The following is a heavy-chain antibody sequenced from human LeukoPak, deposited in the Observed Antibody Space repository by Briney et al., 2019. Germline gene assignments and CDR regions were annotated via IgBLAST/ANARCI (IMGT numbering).Heavy chain of an antibody. V-gene: IGHV1-24*01. Sequence: ASVKVSCKVSGYTLTELSMHWVRQAPGKGLEWMGGFDPEDGETIYAQKFQGRVTMTEVTSTDTAYMELSSLRSEDTAVYYCATVLGSSSFLFDYWGQGTLVTVSS. J-gene: IGHJ4*02. D-gene: IGHD6-6*01. CDR3: ATVLGSSSFLFDY. CDR2: FDPEDGET. CDR1: GYTLTELS.